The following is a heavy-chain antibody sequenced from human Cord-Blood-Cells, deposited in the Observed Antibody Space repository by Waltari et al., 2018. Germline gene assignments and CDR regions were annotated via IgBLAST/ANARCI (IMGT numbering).Heavy chain of an antibody. V-gene: IGHV3-23*01. CDR2: ISGRGGST. D-gene: IGHD4-4*01. Sequence: EVQLLESGGGLVQPGGSLRLSCAASGFTFSSYAMSWVRQAPGKGLEWVSAISGRGGSTYYADSVKGRVTISRDNSKNTLYLQMNSLRAEDTAVYYCAKDRVLTTLYYFDYWGQGTLVTVSS. J-gene: IGHJ4*02. CDR1: GFTFSSYA. CDR3: AKDRVLTTLYYFDY.